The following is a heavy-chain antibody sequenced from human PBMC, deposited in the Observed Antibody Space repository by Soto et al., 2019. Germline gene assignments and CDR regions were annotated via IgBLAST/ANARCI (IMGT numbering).Heavy chain of an antibody. CDR2: INPNSGGT. D-gene: IGHD5-18*01. CDR1: GYTFTGYY. CDR3: LTMTNMDPVDTATYYCARIRGLYRPFDY. V-gene: IGHV1-2*04. Sequence: ASVKVSCKASGYTFTGYYMHWVRQAPGQGLEWMGWINPNSGGTNYAQKFQGWVTMTRDTSISTSLKSRLTISKDTSKSQVVLTMTNMDPVDTATYYCARIRGLYRPFDYWGQGTLVTVSS. J-gene: IGHJ4*02.